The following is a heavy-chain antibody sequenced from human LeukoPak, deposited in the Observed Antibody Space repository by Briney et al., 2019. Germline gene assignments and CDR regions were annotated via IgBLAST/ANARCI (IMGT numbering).Heavy chain of an antibody. CDR3: ARFGLRWFSDAFDI. CDR1: GGSFSGYY. J-gene: IGHJ3*02. V-gene: IGHV4-34*01. D-gene: IGHD4-23*01. Sequence: SETLSLTCAVYGGSFSGYYWSWIRQPPGKGLKWIGEINHSGSTNYNPSLKSRVTISVDTSKDQFSLKLSSVTAADTAVYYCARFGLRWFSDAFDIWGQGTMVTVPS. CDR2: INHSGST.